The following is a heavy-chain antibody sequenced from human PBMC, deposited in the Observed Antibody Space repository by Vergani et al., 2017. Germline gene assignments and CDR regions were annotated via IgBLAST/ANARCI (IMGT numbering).Heavy chain of an antibody. J-gene: IGHJ4*02. Sequence: EVQLVESGGGLVQPGGSLRLSCAASGFTFSSYWMSWVRQAPGKGLEWVANIKQDGSEKYYVDSVKGRFTISRDNATNSLYLQMNSLRAEDTAVYYCAREYCTNGVCSSPYYFDYWGQGTLVTVSS. V-gene: IGHV3-7*01. CDR1: GFTFSSYW. D-gene: IGHD2-8*01. CDR3: AREYCTNGVCSSPYYFDY. CDR2: IKQDGSEK.